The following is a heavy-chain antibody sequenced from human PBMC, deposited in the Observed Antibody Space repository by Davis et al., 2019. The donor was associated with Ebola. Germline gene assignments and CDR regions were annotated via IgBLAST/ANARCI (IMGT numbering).Heavy chain of an antibody. D-gene: IGHD3-10*01. V-gene: IGHV1-69*13. CDR2: IIPIFGTA. CDR1: GGTFSSYA. CDR3: ARPGIWFGESPNYFDY. Sequence: SVKVSCKASGGTFSSYAISWVRQAPGQGLEWMGGIIPIFGTANYAQKFQGRVTITADESTSTAYMELSSLRSEDTAVYYCARPGIWFGESPNYFDYWGQGTLVTVSS. J-gene: IGHJ4*02.